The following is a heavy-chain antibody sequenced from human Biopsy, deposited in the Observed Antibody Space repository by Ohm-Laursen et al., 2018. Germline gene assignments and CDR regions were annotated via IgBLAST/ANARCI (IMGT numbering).Heavy chain of an antibody. CDR3: ARAGRDGYNWDYFDF. V-gene: IGHV1-69*04. D-gene: IGHD5-24*01. CDR1: GDSFSNYA. Sequence: GVSVKVSCKVSGDSFSNYAISWVRQAPGQGLEWMGRIIPILGIPNIAQKFQARVTITADVPTNTVYMELSSLTSEDTAVYYCARAGRDGYNWDYFDFGGQGTRVTVSS. CDR2: IIPILGIP. J-gene: IGHJ4*02.